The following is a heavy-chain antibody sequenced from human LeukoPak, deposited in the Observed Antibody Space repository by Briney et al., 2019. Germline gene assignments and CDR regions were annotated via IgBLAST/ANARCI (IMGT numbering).Heavy chain of an antibody. CDR3: ARGNLYYDSSGFDY. Sequence: GGSLRLSCAASGFTFAAYAMTWVRQAPGKGLEWVSAISGGSERTHYADSVQGRFTVSRDNVKNMVYLQMNSLRAEDTAVYYCARGNLYYDSSGFDYWGQGTLVTVSS. CDR1: GFTFAAYA. V-gene: IGHV3-23*01. D-gene: IGHD3-22*01. J-gene: IGHJ4*02. CDR2: ISGGSERT.